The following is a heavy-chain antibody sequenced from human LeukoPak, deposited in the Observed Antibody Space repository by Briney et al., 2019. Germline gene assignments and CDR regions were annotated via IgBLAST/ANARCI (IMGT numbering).Heavy chain of an antibody. V-gene: IGHV3-48*04. CDR1: GFAFSGYS. CDR2: ISYSSYTI. J-gene: IGHJ4*02. D-gene: IGHD4-17*01. CDR3: ARDGDGNFDY. Sequence: GGSLRLPCAASGFAFSGYSMNWIRQAPGKGLEWVAYISYSSYTIHYADSVKGRFTISRDNAKNSLYLQMNSLRAEDTAMYYCARDGDGNFDYWGQGTLVTVSS.